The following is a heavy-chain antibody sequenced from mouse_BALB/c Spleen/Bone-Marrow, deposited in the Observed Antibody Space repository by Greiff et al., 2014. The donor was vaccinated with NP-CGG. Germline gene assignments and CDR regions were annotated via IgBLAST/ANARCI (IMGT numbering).Heavy chain of an antibody. D-gene: IGHD2-1*01. CDR3: ARGNPLYAMDY. Sequence: QVQLKQSGAELAKPGASVKMSCKASGYTFTSYWMHWVKQRPGQGLEWIGYINPSTGYTDYNQKFNDKATLTADKSSSTAYMQLSSLTSKDSAVYYGARGNPLYAMDYWGQGTSVTVSS. V-gene: IGHV1-7*01. J-gene: IGHJ4*01. CDR2: INPSTGYT. CDR1: GYTFTSYW.